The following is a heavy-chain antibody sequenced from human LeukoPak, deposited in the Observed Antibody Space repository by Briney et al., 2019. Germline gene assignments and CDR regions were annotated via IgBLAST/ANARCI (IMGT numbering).Heavy chain of an antibody. J-gene: IGHJ4*01. CDR3: ARGPGSSGGAYVGDY. Sequence: GGSLRLSCAGSGFLIGSHWMHWVRQVPGKGPVWVSRIDGGGSSTSYADSVKGRFFISRDNGKSILYLQMNSLRVEDTAVYYCARGPGSSGGAYVGDYWGHGTLVTVSS. CDR2: IDGGGSST. CDR1: GFLIGSHW. V-gene: IGHV3-74*01. D-gene: IGHD3-22*01.